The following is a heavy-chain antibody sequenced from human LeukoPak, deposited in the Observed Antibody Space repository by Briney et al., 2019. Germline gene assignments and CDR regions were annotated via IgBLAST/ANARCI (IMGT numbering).Heavy chain of an antibody. D-gene: IGHD3-3*01. CDR1: GYTFTGYY. V-gene: IGHV1-2*06. CDR2: INPNSGGT. Sequence: ASVKVSCKASGYTFTGYYMHWVRQAPGQGLEWMGRINPNSGGTNYAQKFQGRVTMTRDTSISTAYMELSSLRSEDTAVYYCASAVGDFWSGYYDYWGQGTLVTVSS. J-gene: IGHJ4*02. CDR3: ASAVGDFWSGYYDY.